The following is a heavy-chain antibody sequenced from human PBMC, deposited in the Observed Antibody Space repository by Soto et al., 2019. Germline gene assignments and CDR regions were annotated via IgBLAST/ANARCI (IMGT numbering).Heavy chain of an antibody. CDR2: VWYDGTTK. V-gene: IGHV3-33*01. CDR3: ATVDNYYGSVF. Sequence: QVQLVESGGGVVQPGTSLRLSCAASGSTFSNYGMHWVRQAPGKGLEWVAVVWYDGTTKFYPDSVKGRFTISRDNCNNTLYLQMNSLRVEDTAVYYCATVDNYYGSVFWGQGTLVTVSS. D-gene: IGHD3-10*01. CDR1: GSTFSNYG. J-gene: IGHJ4*02.